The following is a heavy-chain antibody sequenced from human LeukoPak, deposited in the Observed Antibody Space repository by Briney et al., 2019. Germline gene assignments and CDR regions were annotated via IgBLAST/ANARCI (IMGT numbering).Heavy chain of an antibody. Sequence: PSETLSLTCTVSGGSISSSSYYWGWIRQPPGKGLEWIGSIYYSGSTYYNPSLKSRVTISVDTSKNQFSLKLSSVTAADTAVYYCARDSVPPRSGSYWGGFDPWGQGTLVTVSS. CDR3: ARDSVPPRSGSYWGGFDP. D-gene: IGHD1-26*01. J-gene: IGHJ5*02. CDR2: IYYSGST. V-gene: IGHV4-39*07. CDR1: GGSISSSSYY.